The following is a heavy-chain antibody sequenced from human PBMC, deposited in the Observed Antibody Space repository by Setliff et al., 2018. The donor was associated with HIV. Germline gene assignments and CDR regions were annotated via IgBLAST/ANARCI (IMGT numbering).Heavy chain of an antibody. CDR1: GFTFSSHA. J-gene: IGHJ4*02. V-gene: IGHV3-33*08. D-gene: IGHD5-12*01. Sequence: PGGSLRLSCAASGFTFSSHAMTWVRQAPGKGLEWVAIIWYDGSNKLYADSVKGRFTISRDNSKNTLYLQMNSLRAEDTAIYYCARDRYSAYEPFDCWGQGTLVTVSS. CDR3: ARDRYSAYEPFDC. CDR2: IWYDGSNK.